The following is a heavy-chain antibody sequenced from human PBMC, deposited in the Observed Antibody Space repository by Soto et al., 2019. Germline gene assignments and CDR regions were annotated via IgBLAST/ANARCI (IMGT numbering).Heavy chain of an antibody. V-gene: IGHV1-18*01. D-gene: IGHD3-10*01. CDR3: AREGIRPYYYYGMDV. CDR2: ISGHNGDT. Sequence: QVQLVQSGAEVKKPGASVKVSCKASGYTFTNYGISWVRQAPGQGLEWMGWISGHNGDTDYAQKVQGRVTMTTHTSTSTVYMELRSLSSDDTAVYSCAREGIRPYYYYGMDVWGQGTTVTVSS. CDR1: GYTFTNYG. J-gene: IGHJ6*02.